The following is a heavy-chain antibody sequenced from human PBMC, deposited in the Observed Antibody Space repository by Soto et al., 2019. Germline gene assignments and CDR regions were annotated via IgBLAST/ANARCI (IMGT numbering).Heavy chain of an antibody. Sequence: GGSLRLSCAASGFTVSSNYVSWVRQAPGKGLEWVSVIYSGGSTYYADSVKGRFTISRDNSKNTLYLQMNSLRAEDTAVYYCARDWTVRGHNFDPWGQGTLVTVSS. CDR2: IYSGGST. CDR3: ARDWTVRGHNFDP. D-gene: IGHD3-10*01. CDR1: GFTVSSNY. V-gene: IGHV3-66*01. J-gene: IGHJ5*02.